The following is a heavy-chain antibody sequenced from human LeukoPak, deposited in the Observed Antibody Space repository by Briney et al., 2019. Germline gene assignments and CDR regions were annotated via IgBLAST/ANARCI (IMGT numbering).Heavy chain of an antibody. CDR1: GFTFSSYE. CDR2: ISSSGSTI. Sequence: QPGGSLRLSCAASGFTFSSYEMNWVRQAPGKGLEWVSYISSSGSTIYYADSVKGRFTISRDNAKNSLYLQMHSLRAEDTAVYYCARESAAAPWEFDYWGQGTLVTVSS. J-gene: IGHJ4*02. CDR3: ARESAAAPWEFDY. V-gene: IGHV3-48*03. D-gene: IGHD6-13*01.